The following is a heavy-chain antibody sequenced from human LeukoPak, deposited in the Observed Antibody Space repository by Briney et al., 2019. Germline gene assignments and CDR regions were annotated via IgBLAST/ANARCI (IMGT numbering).Heavy chain of an antibody. CDR1: GASVSSTYW. CDR3: ARGPGPRYFDY. D-gene: IGHD3-16*02. CDR2: ISHSGDT. J-gene: IGHJ4*02. V-gene: IGHV4-4*02. Sequence: PSETLSLTCAVSGASVSSTYWWSWVRQPPGKGLEWIGEISHSGDTNYNPSLKSRVTISIDESKNQFSLKVTSVTAADTAFYYCARGPGPRYFDYWGQGTLVSVSS.